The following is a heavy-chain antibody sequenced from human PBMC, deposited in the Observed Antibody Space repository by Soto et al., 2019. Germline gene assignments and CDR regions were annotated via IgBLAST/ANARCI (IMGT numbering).Heavy chain of an antibody. Sequence: QVQLQESGPGLVKPSQTLSLTCTFSGGSISSGGYYWSWIRQHPGKGLEWIGYINYSGSTNYNPSLKSRVTITVETSNNHFSLKLSSVTDADTAVYYCAREGYYDSWAFDIWGQGTMVTVSS. CDR2: INYSGST. CDR1: GGSISSGGYY. D-gene: IGHD3-22*01. CDR3: AREGYYDSWAFDI. V-gene: IGHV4-31*03. J-gene: IGHJ3*02.